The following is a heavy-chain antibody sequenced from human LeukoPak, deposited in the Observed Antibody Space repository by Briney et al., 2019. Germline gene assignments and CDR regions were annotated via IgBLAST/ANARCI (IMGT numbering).Heavy chain of an antibody. V-gene: IGHV4-59*06. CDR3: ARAKGGFDY. CDR1: GGSISSYY. Sequence: SETLSLTCTLSGGSISSYYWFWIRQRPGKGLEWIGYIYYSGSAYYNPSLKSRVTISVDTSRNHFSLKLSSVTAADTAVYYCARAKGGFDYWGQGTLVTVSS. CDR2: IYYSGSA. D-gene: IGHD3-16*01. J-gene: IGHJ4*02.